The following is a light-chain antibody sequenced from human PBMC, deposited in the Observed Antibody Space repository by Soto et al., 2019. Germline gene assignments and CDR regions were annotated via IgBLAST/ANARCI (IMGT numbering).Light chain of an antibody. CDR1: QGISSW. CDR3: QQANSFPLT. Sequence: DIQMTQSPSSVSASVGDRVTITCRASQGISSWVAWYQQKPGKAPKLLIYAAASLQSGVPSRFSGRGSGTDFTLTISSRQPEDVATYYWQQANSFPLTFGGGTKVEIK. J-gene: IGKJ4*02. CDR2: AAA. V-gene: IGKV1-12*01.